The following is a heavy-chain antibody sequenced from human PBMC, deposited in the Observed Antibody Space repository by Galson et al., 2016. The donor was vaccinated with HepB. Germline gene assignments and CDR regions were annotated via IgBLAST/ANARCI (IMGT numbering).Heavy chain of an antibody. CDR3: TRQVSLSDNNFWTGYIPPTGPLNWFDP. D-gene: IGHD3/OR15-3a*01. CDR1: GVSISSGGYY. V-gene: IGHV4-31*03. Sequence: TLSLTCTVSGVSISSGGYYWNWIRQHPGKGLEWIGYIHYTGNTYYNPSLESRVPISLDTPKTQVSLKMNSVPAADTAVYYCTRQVSLSDNNFWTGYIPPTGPLNWFDPWGQGTRVTVSS. CDR2: IHYTGNT. J-gene: IGHJ5*02.